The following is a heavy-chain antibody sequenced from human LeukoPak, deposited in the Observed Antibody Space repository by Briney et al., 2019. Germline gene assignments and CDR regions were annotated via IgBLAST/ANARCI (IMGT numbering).Heavy chain of an antibody. CDR1: GYSFNTFM. CDR2: VYPLDSET. D-gene: IGHD1-14*01. Sequence: GESLQISCQTSGYSFNTFMIAWVRQAPGRGLEWMGLVYPLDSETRYGPSFQGQVTISADKSTSSAFLQWDSLKASDTAMYYCVRHNTGADYWGQGTLGPVSS. V-gene: IGHV5-51*01. CDR3: VRHNTGADY. J-gene: IGHJ4*02.